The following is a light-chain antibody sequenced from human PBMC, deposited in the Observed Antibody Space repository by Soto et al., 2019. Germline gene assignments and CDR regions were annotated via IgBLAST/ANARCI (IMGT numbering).Light chain of an antibody. CDR3: QHYNSLPLP. CDR1: HSVSNN. CDR2: HAS. J-gene: IGKJ4*01. V-gene: IGKV3-15*01. Sequence: ETVMTQSPASLSVSPGERATLSCRASHSVSNNLAWYQQKPGQAPRLLIYHASTRAPGIPARFSGSGSGTELTLTISSVQSEDSAVYYCQHYNSLPLPFGGGTKVHIK.